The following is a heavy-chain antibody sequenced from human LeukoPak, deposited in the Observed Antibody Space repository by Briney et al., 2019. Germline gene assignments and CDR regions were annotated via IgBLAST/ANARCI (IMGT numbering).Heavy chain of an antibody. J-gene: IGHJ4*02. D-gene: IGHD3-10*01. V-gene: IGHV3-21*01. CDR2: ISSSSSYI. CDR3: ARDSITMVRGVITLFDY. CDR1: GFTFSSYS. Sequence: PGGSLRLSCAASGFTFSSYSMNWVRQAPGKGLEWVSSISSSSSYIYYADSVKGRFTISRDNAKNSLYLQMNSLRAEDTAVYYCARDSITMVRGVITLFDYWGQGTLVTVSS.